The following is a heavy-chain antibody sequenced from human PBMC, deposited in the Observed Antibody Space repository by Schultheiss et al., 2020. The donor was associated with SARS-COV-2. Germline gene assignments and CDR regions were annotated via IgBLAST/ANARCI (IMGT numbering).Heavy chain of an antibody. V-gene: IGHV1-8*03. CDR2: MNPNSGNT. D-gene: IGHD3-9*01. J-gene: IGHJ6*02. CDR3: ARGGRYYVILTGYYYYYYGMDV. Sequence: ASVKVSCKASGGTFSSYAISWVRQAPGQGLEWMGWMNPNSGNTGYAQKFQGRVTITRNTSISTAYMELSSLRSEDTAVYYCARGGRYYVILTGYYYYYYGMDVWGQGTTVTVSS. CDR1: GGTFSSYA.